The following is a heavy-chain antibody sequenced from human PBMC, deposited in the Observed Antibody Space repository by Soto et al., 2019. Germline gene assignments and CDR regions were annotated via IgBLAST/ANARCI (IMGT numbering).Heavy chain of an antibody. D-gene: IGHD2-21*01. CDR2: INAGNGNT. CDR1: GYTFTSYA. CDR3: ARGHRPLKHSDAFDI. V-gene: IGHV1-3*01. Sequence: ASVKVSCKASGYTFTSYAMHWVRQAPGQRLEWMGWINAGNGNTKYSQKFQGRVTITRDTSASTAYMELSSLRSEDTAVYYCARGHRPLKHSDAFDIWGQGTTVTVSS. J-gene: IGHJ3*02.